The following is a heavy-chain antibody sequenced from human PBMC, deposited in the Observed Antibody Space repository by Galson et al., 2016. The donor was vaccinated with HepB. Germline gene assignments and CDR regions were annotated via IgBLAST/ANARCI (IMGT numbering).Heavy chain of an antibody. J-gene: IGHJ4*02. CDR2: ISAYNGNT. CDR3: ARDAWFYGSGNYYPFDY. CDR1: GYSFSSYG. V-gene: IGHV1-18*01. Sequence: SVKVSCRASGYSFSSYGVSWVRQAPGQGLEWMGWISAYNGNTEYAQAVQDRVTMSTDASTSTAYMELRSLRSDDPALYYCARDAWFYGSGNYYPFDYWGQGTLITVSS. D-gene: IGHD3-10*01.